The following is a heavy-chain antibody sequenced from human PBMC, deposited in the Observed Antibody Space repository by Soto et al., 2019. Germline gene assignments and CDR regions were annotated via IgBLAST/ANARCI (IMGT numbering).Heavy chain of an antibody. J-gene: IGHJ5*02. Sequence: QVQLPQWGAGLFKPSETLALTFAVYGGSFSGYYWSWIRQPPRKGLEGVGEINHSGSTNYNPSLKSRVTISVDTSKNQFSLKLSSVTAADTAVYYCARKPYYGSGSYRGSNWFDPWGQGTLVTVSS. V-gene: IGHV4-34*01. CDR2: INHSGST. D-gene: IGHD3-10*01. CDR3: ARKPYYGSGSYRGSNWFDP. CDR1: GGSFSGYY.